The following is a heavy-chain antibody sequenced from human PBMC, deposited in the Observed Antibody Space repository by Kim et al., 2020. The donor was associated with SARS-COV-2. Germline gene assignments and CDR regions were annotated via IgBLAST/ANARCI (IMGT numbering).Heavy chain of an antibody. J-gene: IGHJ6*02. CDR2: ISYDGSNK. CDR1: GFTFSSYG. Sequence: GGSLRLSCAASGFTFSSYGMHWVRQAPGKGLEWVAVISYDGSNKYYADSVKGRFTISRDNYKNTLYLQMNSLRAEDTAVYYCAKDVYSGYDFYYYGMDVWGQGTTVTVSS. V-gene: IGHV3-30*18. CDR3: AKDVYSGYDFYYYGMDV. D-gene: IGHD5-12*01.